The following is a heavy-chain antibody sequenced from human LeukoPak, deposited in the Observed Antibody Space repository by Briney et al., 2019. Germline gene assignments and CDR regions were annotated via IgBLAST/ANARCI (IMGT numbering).Heavy chain of an antibody. CDR3: VRGPHIAATSY. D-gene: IGHD6-25*01. Sequence: GGSLRLSCVASGFSFNNYRMTWVRQAPGKGLEWVANIKHDGSEKQYVDSVKGRSAISRDNAKKSLYLQINTLRAEDTAVYYCVRGPHIAATSYWGQGTLVTVSS. CDR1: GFSFNNYR. V-gene: IGHV3-7*03. J-gene: IGHJ4*02. CDR2: IKHDGSEK.